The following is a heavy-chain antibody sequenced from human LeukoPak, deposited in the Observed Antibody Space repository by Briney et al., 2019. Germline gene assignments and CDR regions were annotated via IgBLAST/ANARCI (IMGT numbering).Heavy chain of an antibody. CDR1: GFTFSSYG. CDR2: ISYDGSNK. J-gene: IGHJ6*02. CDR3: AKGDYGSGKPMDV. V-gene: IGHV3-30*18. D-gene: IGHD3-10*01. Sequence: PGRSLRLSCAASGFTFSSYGMHWVRQAPGKGLEWVAVISYDGSNKYYADSVKGRFTISRDNSKNTLYLQMNSLRAEDTGVYYCAKGDYGSGKPMDVWGQGTTVTVSS.